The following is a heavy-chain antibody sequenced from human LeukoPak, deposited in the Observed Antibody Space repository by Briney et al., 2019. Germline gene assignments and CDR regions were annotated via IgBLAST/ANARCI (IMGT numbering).Heavy chain of an antibody. CDR3: AKSGEGGYYHPH. Sequence: GSLRLSCAASGFIFSNYGMTWVRQAPGKGLEWVSTTSSSGTRTYYADSVKGRLTISRDNSKNTDLQMNSLRVEDTAVYYCAKSGEGGYYHPHWGLGTLVTVSS. J-gene: IGHJ4*02. D-gene: IGHD6-25*01. CDR2: TSSSGTRT. V-gene: IGHV3-23*01. CDR1: GFIFSNYG.